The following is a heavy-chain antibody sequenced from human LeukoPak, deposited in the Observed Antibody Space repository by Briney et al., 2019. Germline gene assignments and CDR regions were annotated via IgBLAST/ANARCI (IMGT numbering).Heavy chain of an antibody. J-gene: IGHJ6*02. Sequence: GGSLRLSCAASGFTFSDYYMSWIRQAPGKGLEWVSYISSSGSTIYYADSVKGRFTISRDNSKNTLYLQMNSLRAEDTAVYYCAKDGDIVVVPAAITWLSRGGGGYYYYGMDVWGQGTTVTVSS. V-gene: IGHV3-11*01. D-gene: IGHD2-2*01. CDR2: ISSSGSTI. CDR1: GFTFSDYY. CDR3: AKDGDIVVVPAAITWLSRGGGGYYYYGMDV.